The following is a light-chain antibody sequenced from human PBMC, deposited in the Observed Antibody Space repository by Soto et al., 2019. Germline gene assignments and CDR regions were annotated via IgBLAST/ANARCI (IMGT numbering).Light chain of an antibody. CDR3: SSFTTGTTSFV. Sequence: QSALTRPASVSGSPGQSITISCTGTSSDIGGYNYVSWYQQHPGKAPKLIIYDVTNRPSVVSDRFSGSKSGNTASLTVSGLQTEDEADYYCSSFTTGTTSFVFGGGTKLTVL. CDR1: SSDIGGYNY. V-gene: IGLV2-14*03. CDR2: DVT. J-gene: IGLJ3*02.